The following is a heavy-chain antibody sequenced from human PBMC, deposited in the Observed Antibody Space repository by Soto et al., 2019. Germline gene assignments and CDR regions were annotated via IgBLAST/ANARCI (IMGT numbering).Heavy chain of an antibody. D-gene: IGHD1-1*01. J-gene: IGHJ4*02. CDR3: ARGRYGDY. CDR2: ISAHDGNT. V-gene: IGHV1-18*01. Sequence: QVHLVQSGAEVKKPGASVKVSCKGSGYTFTTYGITWVRQAPGQGLEWMGWISAHDGNTNYAQKLQGRVTVTRDTSTSTAYMELRSLRSDDTAVYYCARGRYGDYWGQGALVTVSS. CDR1: GYTFTTYG.